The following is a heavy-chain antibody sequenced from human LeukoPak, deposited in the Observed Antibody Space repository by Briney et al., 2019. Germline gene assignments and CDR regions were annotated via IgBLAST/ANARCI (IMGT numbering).Heavy chain of an antibody. CDR3: APGTGGY. CDR2: ISYDGSSK. Sequence: PGGSLRLSCAASGFTFSSYAMHWVRQAPGKGLEWVAVISYDGSSKYYADSVKGRFTISRDNSKNTLYLQMNSLRAEDTAVYYCAPGTGGYWGQGTLVTVSS. J-gene: IGHJ4*02. D-gene: IGHD1-1*01. V-gene: IGHV3-30*04. CDR1: GFTFSSYA.